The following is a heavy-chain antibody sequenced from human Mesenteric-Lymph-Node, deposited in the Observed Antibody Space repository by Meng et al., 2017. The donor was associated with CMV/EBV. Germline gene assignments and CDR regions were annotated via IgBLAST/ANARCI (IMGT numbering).Heavy chain of an antibody. Sequence: ESLKISCAASGFTFSTYAMSWVRQVPGKGLECVSSISASGGRTYYADSVKGRFTVSRDNSDNTLYLQMNSLRIDDTAIYFCAKYVDVIEVPEHVFGHWGQGILVTVSS. CDR3: AKYVDVIEVPEHVFGH. CDR1: GFTFSTYA. D-gene: IGHD2-2*03. J-gene: IGHJ4*02. CDR2: ISASGGRT. V-gene: IGHV3-23*01.